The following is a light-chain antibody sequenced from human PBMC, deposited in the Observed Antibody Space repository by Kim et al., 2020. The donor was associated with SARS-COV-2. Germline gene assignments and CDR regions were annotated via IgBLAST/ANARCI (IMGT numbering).Light chain of an antibody. Sequence: QSVLTQPPSVSGAPGQTVTISCTGSSSNIGSIYDVHWYQKLAGMAPKLLIYGSSNRPSGVPDRFSGSKSGTSASLAIIGLQAEDEAVYYCQSYDSRLTSYVFGTGTQLTVL. CDR3: QSYDSRLTSYV. CDR2: GSS. V-gene: IGLV1-40*01. J-gene: IGLJ1*01. CDR1: SSNIGSIYD.